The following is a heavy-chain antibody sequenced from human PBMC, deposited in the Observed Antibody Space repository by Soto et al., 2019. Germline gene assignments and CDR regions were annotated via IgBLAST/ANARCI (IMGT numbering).Heavy chain of an antibody. CDR2: TSHSGNT. Sequence: SETLSLTCAVSGGSISSGAHSWTWIRQPPGKGLEWIGITSHSGNTNYNPSLKSRVTISVDRSKNQFSLKLSSVTAADTAVYYCARFEGGWFDPWGQGTLVTVSS. CDR3: ARFEGGWFDP. J-gene: IGHJ5*02. V-gene: IGHV4-30-2*01. CDR1: GGSISSGAHS. D-gene: IGHD3-16*01.